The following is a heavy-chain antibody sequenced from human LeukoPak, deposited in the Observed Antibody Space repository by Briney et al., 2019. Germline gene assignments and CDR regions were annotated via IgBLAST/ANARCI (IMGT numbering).Heavy chain of an antibody. D-gene: IGHD6-19*01. CDR2: INHSGST. CDR3: ARGEAVAGPGSPHYYYYYGMDV. CDR1: GGSFSGYY. J-gene: IGHJ6*02. V-gene: IGHV4-34*01. Sequence: SETLSLTCAVSGGSFSGYYWSWIRQPPGKGLEWIGEINHSGSTNYNPSLKSRVTISVDTSKNQFSLKLSSVTAADTAVYYCARGEAVAGPGSPHYYYYYGMDVWGQGTTVTVSS.